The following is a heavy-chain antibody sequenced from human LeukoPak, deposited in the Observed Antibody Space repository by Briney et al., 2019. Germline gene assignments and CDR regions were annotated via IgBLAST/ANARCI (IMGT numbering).Heavy chain of an antibody. CDR3: ARDGYAFDP. V-gene: IGHV1-2*02. J-gene: IGHJ5*02. Sequence: GPSVKVSCKASGYTFIGYDMHWVRQAAGQGLGWMGWINPNSGGTDYAQKFQGSVTMARDTSISTAYMALRRLRSDDTAVYYCARDGYAFDPWGQGTRATVSS. CDR1: GYTFIGYD. CDR2: INPNSGGT. D-gene: IGHD5-12*01.